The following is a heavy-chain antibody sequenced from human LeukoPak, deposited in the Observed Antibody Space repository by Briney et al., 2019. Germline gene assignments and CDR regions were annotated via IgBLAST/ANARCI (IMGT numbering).Heavy chain of an antibody. CDR3: ARAHYYFGSRHPYYFDS. J-gene: IGHJ4*02. V-gene: IGHV3-11*01. CDR1: GFTFSDHY. CDR2: ISTGDTGI. Sequence: GGSLRLSCAASGFTFSDHYMSWIRQAPGKGLDWISYISTGDTGIFCAVSVKGRFTISRDNAKDSLYLQMSSLRAEDTAAYYCARAHYYFGSRHPYYFDSWGQGTLVTVSS. D-gene: IGHD3-10*01.